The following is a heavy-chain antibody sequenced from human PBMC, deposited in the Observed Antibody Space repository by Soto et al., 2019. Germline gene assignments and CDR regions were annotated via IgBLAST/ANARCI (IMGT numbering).Heavy chain of an antibody. V-gene: IGHV4-59*01. CDR3: ARGPGYSYGYSY. D-gene: IGHD5-18*01. CDR1: GGSISSYY. Sequence: SETLSLTCTVSGGSISSYYWSWIRQPPGKGLEWIGYIYYSGSTNYNPSLKSRVTISVDTSKNQFSLKLSSVTAADTAVYYCARGPGYSYGYSYWGQGTLVTVSS. J-gene: IGHJ4*02. CDR2: IYYSGST.